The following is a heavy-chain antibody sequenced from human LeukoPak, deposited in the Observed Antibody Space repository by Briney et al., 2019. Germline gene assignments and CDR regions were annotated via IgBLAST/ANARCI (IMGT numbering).Heavy chain of an antibody. CDR1: GFTFSSYK. D-gene: IGHD3-10*01. CDR2: ITTSGTTT. CDR3: ARDFSGAIDY. Sequence: GGSLRLSCAASGFTFSSYKMIWVRQAPGKGLEWVSYITTSGTTTYYADSLKGRFTISRDNAKNTLYLQMNSLRAEDTAVYFCARDFSGAIDYWGRGAQVTVSS. J-gene: IGHJ4*02. V-gene: IGHV3-48*03.